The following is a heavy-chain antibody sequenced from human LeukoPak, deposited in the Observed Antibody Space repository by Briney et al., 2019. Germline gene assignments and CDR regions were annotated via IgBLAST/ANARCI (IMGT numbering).Heavy chain of an antibody. V-gene: IGHV4-38-2*01. CDR3: ARLYLRDHCSSTSCYGLYFDY. J-gene: IGHJ4*02. CDR1: GYSITSGYY. CDR2: IYLSGST. D-gene: IGHD2-2*01. Sequence: SETLSLTCAVSGYSITSGYYWGWIRQPPGKGLEWIGSIYLSGSTYYNPSLKTRVTMSVDTSKNQFSLKLSSVTAADTAVYYCARLYLRDHCSSTSCYGLYFDYWGQGTLVTVSS.